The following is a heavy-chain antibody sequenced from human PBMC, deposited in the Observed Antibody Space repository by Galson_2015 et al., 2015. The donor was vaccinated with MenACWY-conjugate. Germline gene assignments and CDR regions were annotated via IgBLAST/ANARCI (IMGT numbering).Heavy chain of an antibody. Sequence: PALVKPTQTLTLPCTFSGFSLSTSGLRVGWIRQPPGKALELLARIDWNNDKLYNTSLKTKLTNSKCTSKNQVVLTMTNMGPVDTATYYCARVAYGNWGQGTLVTVPS. CDR2: IDWNNDK. CDR3: ARVAYGN. V-gene: IGHV2-70*04. J-gene: IGHJ4*02. D-gene: IGHD4-17*01. CDR1: GFSLSTSGLR.